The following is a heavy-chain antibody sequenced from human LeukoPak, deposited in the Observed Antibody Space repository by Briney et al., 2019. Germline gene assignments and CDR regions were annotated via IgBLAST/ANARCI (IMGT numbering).Heavy chain of an antibody. CDR3: ARWDGRSTWLYDY. Sequence: GGSLRLSCAASGFTFSRYWMSWVRQTPGRGLEWVANIKEDGSKISYVDSVKGRFTISRDNAKNSLYLQMNSLRAEDTAVYYSARWDGRSTWLYDYWGQGTLVTVSS. J-gene: IGHJ4*02. CDR2: IKEDGSKI. V-gene: IGHV3-7*01. CDR1: GFTFSRYW. D-gene: IGHD1-14*01.